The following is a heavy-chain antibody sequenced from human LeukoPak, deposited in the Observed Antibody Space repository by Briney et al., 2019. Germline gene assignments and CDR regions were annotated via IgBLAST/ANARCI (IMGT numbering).Heavy chain of an antibody. J-gene: IGHJ6*03. CDR1: GFTFSTST. CDR3: AKGLNYYYYMDV. V-gene: IGHV3-23*01. Sequence: GGSLRLSCATSGFTFSTSTMTWVRQAPGKGLEWVSTINSSGGSTYYALSVRGRFTISRDNSKNTLYLQMNSLRAEDTAVYYCAKGLNYYYYMDVWGKGTTVTVSS. CDR2: INSSGGST. D-gene: IGHD2-21*01.